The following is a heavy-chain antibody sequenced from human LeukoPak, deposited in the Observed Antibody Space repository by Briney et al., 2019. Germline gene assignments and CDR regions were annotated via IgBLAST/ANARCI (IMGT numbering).Heavy chain of an antibody. CDR3: ARDRETYYYDSSGYYNGGLFDY. CDR1: GGTFSSYA. D-gene: IGHD3-22*01. Sequence: SVKVSCKASGGTFSSYAISWVRQAPGQGLEWMGRIIPIFGTANYAQKFQGRVTVTTDESTSTAYMELGSLRSEDTAVYYCARDRETYYYDSSGYYNGGLFDYWGQGTLVTVSS. CDR2: IIPIFGTA. J-gene: IGHJ4*02. V-gene: IGHV1-69*05.